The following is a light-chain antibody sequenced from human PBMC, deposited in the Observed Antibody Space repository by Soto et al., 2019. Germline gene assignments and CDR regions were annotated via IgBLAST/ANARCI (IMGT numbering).Light chain of an antibody. CDR2: GAS. CDR1: QSVSSN. V-gene: IGKV3-15*01. Sequence: EIVMTQSPSTLSVSPGERATLSCRASQSVSSNLACYQQKPGQAPRLLIYGASARATGIPARFTGSGSGTEFTLTISSLQSEDFAVYYCQQYNNWSPITFGQGTLLEIK. J-gene: IGKJ5*01. CDR3: QQYNNWSPIT.